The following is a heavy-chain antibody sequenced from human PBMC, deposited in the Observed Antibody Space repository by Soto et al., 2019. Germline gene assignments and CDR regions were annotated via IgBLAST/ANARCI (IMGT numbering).Heavy chain of an antibody. CDR2: INHSGST. CDR1: GGSFSGYY. D-gene: IGHD3-9*01. V-gene: IGHV4-34*01. CDR3: AITIAYYVILTGYPVYFYGIDF. J-gene: IGHJ6*02. Sequence: SETLCLTCAVYGGSFSGYYWSWIRQPPGKGLEWIGEINHSGSTNYTLYLKSRLTISVDTSKNKFNLKLRSVTAVDTAVYYCAITIAYYVILTGYPVYFYGIDFWGQGTMVTVSS.